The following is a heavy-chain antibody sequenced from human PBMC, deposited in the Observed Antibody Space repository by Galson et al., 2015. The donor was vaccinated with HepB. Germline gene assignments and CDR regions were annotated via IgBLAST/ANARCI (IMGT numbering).Heavy chain of an antibody. J-gene: IGHJ4*02. D-gene: IGHD6-19*01. V-gene: IGHV3-48*02. CDR3: ARNKPTSAWYYFDY. CDR2: ISSSGGTI. Sequence: SLRLSCAASGFTFSTYGMNWVRQAPGKGLEWFSYISSSGGTIYYADSVEGRFTISRDNAKNSLYLQMTSLRDEDTAVYYCARNKPTSAWYYFDYWGQGTLVTVSS. CDR1: GFTFSTYG.